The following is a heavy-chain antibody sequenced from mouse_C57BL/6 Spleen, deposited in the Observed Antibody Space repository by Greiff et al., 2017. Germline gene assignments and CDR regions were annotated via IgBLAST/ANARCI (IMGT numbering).Heavy chain of an antibody. V-gene: IGHV1-15*01. CDR3: TSYYDYDEVFDY. CDR2: IDPETGGT. J-gene: IGHJ2*01. D-gene: IGHD2-4*01. Sequence: QVQLQQSGAELVRPGASVTLSCKASGYTFTDYEMHWVKQTPVHGLEWIGAIDPETGGTAYNQKFKGKAILTADKSSSTAYMELRSLTSEDSAVYYCTSYYDYDEVFDYWGQGTTLTVSS. CDR1: GYTFTDYE.